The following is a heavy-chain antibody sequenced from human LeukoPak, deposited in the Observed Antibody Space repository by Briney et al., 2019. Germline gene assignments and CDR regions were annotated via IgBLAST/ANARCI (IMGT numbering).Heavy chain of an antibody. D-gene: IGHD3-10*01. CDR2: ISSSSSYI. CDR3: ARGFDYYGSGSYYNPHYYYYMDV. Sequence: GGSLRLSCAASGFTFSSYSMNWVRQAPGKGLEWVSSISSSSSYIYYADSVKGRFTISRDNAKNSLYLQMNSLRAEDTAVYYCARGFDYYGSGSYYNPHYYYYMDVWGKGTTVTVSS. J-gene: IGHJ6*03. V-gene: IGHV3-21*01. CDR1: GFTFSSYS.